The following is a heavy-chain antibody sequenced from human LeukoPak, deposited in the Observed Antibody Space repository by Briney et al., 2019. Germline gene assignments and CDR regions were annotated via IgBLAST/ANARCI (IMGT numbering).Heavy chain of an antibody. V-gene: IGHV3-23*01. CDR1: GFTFSSYA. J-gene: IGHJ4*02. D-gene: IGHD3-16*01. CDR2: ISGSGGST. Sequence: PTGGSLRLSCAASGFTFSSYAMSWVRQAPGKGLEWVSAISGSGGSTYYADSVKGRFTISRDNSKNTLYLQMNSLRAEDTAVYYCAKDPSSAFWGVLDYWGQGTLVTVSS. CDR3: AKDPSSAFWGVLDY.